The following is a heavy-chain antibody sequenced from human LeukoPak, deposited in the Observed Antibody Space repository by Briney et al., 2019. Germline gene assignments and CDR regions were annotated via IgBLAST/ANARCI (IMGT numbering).Heavy chain of an antibody. CDR3: ARVYYYDSSGSFHLRGDAFDI. D-gene: IGHD3-22*01. V-gene: IGHV3-11*04. CDR2: ISSSGSTI. J-gene: IGHJ3*02. Sequence: PGGSLRLSCAASGFTFSDYYMSWIRQAPGKGLEWVSYISSSGSTIYYADSVKGRFTISRDNAKNSLYLQMNSLRAEDTAVYYCARVYYYDSSGSFHLRGDAFDIWGQGTMVTVSS. CDR1: GFTFSDYY.